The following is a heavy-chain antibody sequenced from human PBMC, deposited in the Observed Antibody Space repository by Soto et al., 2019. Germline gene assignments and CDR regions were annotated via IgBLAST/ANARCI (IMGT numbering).Heavy chain of an antibody. Sequence: SETLSLTCAVSDGSISSSGYYWGWIRQPPGKGLEWIGSIYYSGSTYYNPSLKSRVTISVDTSKNQFSLKLSSVTAADTAVYYCARQGQQGSYDFWSGYYHYFDYWGQGTLVTVSS. CDR1: DGSISSSGYY. D-gene: IGHD3-3*01. J-gene: IGHJ4*02. CDR2: IYYSGST. V-gene: IGHV4-39*01. CDR3: ARQGQQGSYDFWSGYYHYFDY.